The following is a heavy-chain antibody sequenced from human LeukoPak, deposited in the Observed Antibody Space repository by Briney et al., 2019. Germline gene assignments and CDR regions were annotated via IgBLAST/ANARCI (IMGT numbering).Heavy chain of an antibody. CDR3: AGRGVRFAYYYYMDV. J-gene: IGHJ6*03. CDR1: GGSFSGYY. D-gene: IGHD3-10*01. V-gene: IGHV4-34*01. Sequence: SETLSLTCAVYGGSFSGYYWSWIRQPPGKGLEWIGEINHSGSTNYNPSLKSRVTISVDTSKNQFSLKLSSVTAADTAVYYCAGRGVRFAYYYYMDVWGKGTTVTISS. CDR2: INHSGST.